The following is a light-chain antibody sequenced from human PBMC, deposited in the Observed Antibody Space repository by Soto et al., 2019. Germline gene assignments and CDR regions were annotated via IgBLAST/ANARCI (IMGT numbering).Light chain of an antibody. CDR2: TAS. CDR3: QQSYNTRPYT. J-gene: IGKJ2*01. V-gene: IGKV1-39*01. CDR1: QSIGTS. Sequence: DIQLTQSPSSLSAAIGDRVTITCRASQSIGTSLNWYQQRPGKAPNLLIYTASSLQTGVPSRFSGSGSGTDFSLTITSLQPEDFATYYCQQSYNTRPYTFGQGTSLEIK.